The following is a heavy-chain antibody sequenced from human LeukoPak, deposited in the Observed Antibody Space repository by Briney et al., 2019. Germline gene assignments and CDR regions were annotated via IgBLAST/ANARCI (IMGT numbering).Heavy chain of an antibody. D-gene: IGHD6-13*01. CDR3: AKGRSSTWYSTFDI. Sequence: ASVKVSCKASGYTFTSYYMHWVRQAPSKELEWMGIINPSGGSTNYAQKFQGRVTMTGDTSTSTVYVELGSLRSEDTAVYYCAKGRSSTWYSTFDIWGQGTMVTVSS. CDR1: GYTFTSYY. CDR2: INPSGGST. J-gene: IGHJ3*02. V-gene: IGHV1-46*01.